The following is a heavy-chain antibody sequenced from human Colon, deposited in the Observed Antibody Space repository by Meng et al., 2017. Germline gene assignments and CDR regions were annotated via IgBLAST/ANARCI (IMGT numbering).Heavy chain of an antibody. CDR1: GYTFNSHG. J-gene: IGHJ1*01. D-gene: IGHD2-8*01. CDR2: LSPYSVNT. CDR3: ARGTNEYFQH. V-gene: IGHV1-18*04. Sequence: ASVSLCKASGYTFNSHGFSWARLAPGQGLEWMGWLSPYSVNTKYAQKFQGRPSLTSETSTKTAYMELRDLTSDDSAIYYCARGTNEYFQHWGQGTLVTVSS.